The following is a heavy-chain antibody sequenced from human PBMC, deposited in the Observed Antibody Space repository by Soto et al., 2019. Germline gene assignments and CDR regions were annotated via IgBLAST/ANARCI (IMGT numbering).Heavy chain of an antibody. Sequence: QVQLQESGPGLVKPSQTLSLTCTVSGGSISSGGYYWSWIPQHPGKGLEWIGYIYYSGSTYYNPSLKSRVTISVDTSKNQFSLKLSSVTAADTAVYYCARDVLGKPPDNWFDPWGQGTLVTVSS. CDR2: IYYSGST. J-gene: IGHJ5*02. V-gene: IGHV4-31*03. CDR3: ARDVLGKPPDNWFDP. CDR1: GGSISSGGYY. D-gene: IGHD3-10*01.